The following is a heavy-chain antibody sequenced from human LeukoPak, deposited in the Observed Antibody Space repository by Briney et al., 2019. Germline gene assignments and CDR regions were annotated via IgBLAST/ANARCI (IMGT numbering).Heavy chain of an antibody. Sequence: SETLSLTCTVSGDSISNYYWTWIRQPAGKGLEWIGRIYISGSTSYNPSLKSRVTMSVDTSKNQLSLKLSSVTAADTAVYYCARWIYSYGRNWIDPWGQGTLVTVSS. J-gene: IGHJ5*02. D-gene: IGHD5-18*01. CDR3: ARWIYSYGRNWIDP. CDR2: IYISGST. V-gene: IGHV4-4*07. CDR1: GDSISNYY.